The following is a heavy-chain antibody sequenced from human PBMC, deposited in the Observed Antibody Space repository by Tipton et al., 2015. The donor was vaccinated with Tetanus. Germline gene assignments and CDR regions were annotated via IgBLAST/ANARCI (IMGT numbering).Heavy chain of an antibody. CDR1: GGFISSGDYS. CDR2: IYDSGST. D-gene: IGHD3-10*01. CDR3: ARVKGTYNHYGLDV. J-gene: IGHJ6*02. V-gene: IGHV4-30-2*01. Sequence: TLSLTCAVSGGFISSGDYSWSWIRQPPGKGLEWIGYIYDSGSTYYNPSLKSRVTISEDRSKNQISLRLRSVTAADTAVYYCARVKGTYNHYGLDVWGQGATVTVAS.